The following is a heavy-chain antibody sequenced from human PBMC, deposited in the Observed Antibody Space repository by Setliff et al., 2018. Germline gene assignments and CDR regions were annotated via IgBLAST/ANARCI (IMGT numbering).Heavy chain of an antibody. CDR1: GFTVRNYG. Sequence: GGSLRLSCVASGFTVRNYGMHWVRQAPGKGLEWVALIWNDGSSKFYGDSVKGRITISRDNSKNTLYLQMDSLRADDTAVYYCARNWVTAQHYYYGMDVWGQGTTVTVSS. V-gene: IGHV3-33*01. D-gene: IGHD2-21*02. CDR2: IWNDGSSK. CDR3: ARNWVTAQHYYYGMDV. J-gene: IGHJ6*02.